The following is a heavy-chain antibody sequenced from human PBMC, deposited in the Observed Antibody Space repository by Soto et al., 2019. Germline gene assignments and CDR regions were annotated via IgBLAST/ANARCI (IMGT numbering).Heavy chain of an antibody. CDR2: ISGSGGST. Sequence: GGSLRLSCAASGFTFSSYAMSWVRQAPGKGLEWVSAISGSGGSTYYADSVKGRFTISRDNSKNTLYLQMNSLRAEDTAVYYCAKDRNSVDDYIWGSYRPEFDYWGQGTLVTVSS. J-gene: IGHJ4*02. V-gene: IGHV3-23*01. CDR3: AKDRNSVDDYIWGSYRPEFDY. D-gene: IGHD3-16*02. CDR1: GFTFSSYA.